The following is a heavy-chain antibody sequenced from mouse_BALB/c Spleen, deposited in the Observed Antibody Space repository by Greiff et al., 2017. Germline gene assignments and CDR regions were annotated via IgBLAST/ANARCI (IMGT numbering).Heavy chain of an antibody. Sequence: EVKLMESGAELVRPGALVKLSCKASGFNIKDYYMHWVKQRPEQGLEWIGWIDPENGNTIYDPKFQGKASITADTSSNTAYLQLSSLTSEDTAVYYCARDTLYYYAMDYWGQGTSVTVSS. CDR3: ARDTLYYYAMDY. CDR1: GFNIKDYY. J-gene: IGHJ4*01. V-gene: IGHV14-1*02. CDR2: IDPENGNT.